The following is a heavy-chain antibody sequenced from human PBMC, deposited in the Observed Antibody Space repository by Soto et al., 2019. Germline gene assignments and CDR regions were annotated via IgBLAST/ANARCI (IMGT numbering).Heavy chain of an antibody. J-gene: IGHJ6*02. D-gene: IGHD3-9*01. CDR1: GFTVSSNY. CDR3: ARDAVGATIFHYYYGMDV. CDR2: IYSGGST. V-gene: IGHV3-66*01. Sequence: GGSLRLSCAASGFTVSSNYMSWVRQAPGKGLEWVSVIYSGGSTYYADSVKGRFTISRDNSKNTLYLQMNSLRAEDTAVYYCARDAVGATIFHYYYGMDVWGQGTTVTVSS.